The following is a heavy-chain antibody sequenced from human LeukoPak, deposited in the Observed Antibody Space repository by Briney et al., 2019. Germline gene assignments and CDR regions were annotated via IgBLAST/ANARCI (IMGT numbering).Heavy chain of an antibody. CDR3: ARDRELNYGDYGAFDI. CDR1: GFTFSSYS. J-gene: IGHJ3*02. CDR2: ISSSSSYM. Sequence: GGSLRLSCAASGFTFSSYSMNWVRQAPGKGLEWVSSISSSSSYMYYADSVKGRFTISRDNAKNSLYLQMNSLRAEDTAVYYCARDRELNYGDYGAFDIWGQGTMVTVSS. V-gene: IGHV3-21*01. D-gene: IGHD4-17*01.